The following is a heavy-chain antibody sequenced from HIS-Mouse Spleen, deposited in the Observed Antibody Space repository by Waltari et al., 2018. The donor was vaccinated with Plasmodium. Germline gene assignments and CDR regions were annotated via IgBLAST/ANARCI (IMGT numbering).Heavy chain of an antibody. CDR1: GFSLSTSGVG. J-gene: IGHJ4*02. Sequence: QITLKGSGPTLGKPTQTHTLTCPCSGFSLSTSGVGVGWIRQPPGKALEWLALIYWDDDKRYSPSLKGRLTITKDTSKNQVVLTMTNMDPVDTATYYCAHSRSSFDYWGQGTLVTVSS. CDR3: AHSRSSFDY. D-gene: IGHD6-13*01. V-gene: IGHV2-5*02. CDR2: IYWDDDK.